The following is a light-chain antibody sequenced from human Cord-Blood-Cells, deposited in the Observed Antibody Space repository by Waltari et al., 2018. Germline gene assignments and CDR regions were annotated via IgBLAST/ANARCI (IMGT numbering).Light chain of an antibody. Sequence: EIVMTQSPATLSVSPVERATISCRASQSVSSNLAWYQQKPGQAPRLLIYGASTRATGIPARFSGSGSGTEFTLTISSLQSEDFAVYYCQQYNNWPLYTFGQGTKLEIK. V-gene: IGKV3-15*01. CDR1: QSVSSN. CDR2: GAS. CDR3: QQYNNWPLYT. J-gene: IGKJ2*01.